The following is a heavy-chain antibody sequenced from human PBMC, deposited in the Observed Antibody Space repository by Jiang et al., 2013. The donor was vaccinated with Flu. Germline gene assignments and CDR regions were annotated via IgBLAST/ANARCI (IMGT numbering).Heavy chain of an antibody. J-gene: IGHJ6*02. CDR2: IIPILGIA. V-gene: IGHV1-69*02. CDR3: ASDQSTVTGKNYYGMDV. D-gene: IGHD4-17*01. Sequence: FSSYTISWVRQAPGQGLEWMGRIIPILGIANYAQKFQGRVTITADKSTSTAYMELSSLRSEDTAVYYCASDQSTVTGKNYYGMDVWGQGTTVTVSS. CDR1: FSSYT.